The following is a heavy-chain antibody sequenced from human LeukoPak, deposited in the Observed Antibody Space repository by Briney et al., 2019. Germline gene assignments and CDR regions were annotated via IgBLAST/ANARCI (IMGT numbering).Heavy chain of an antibody. CDR3: ARAQYYDFWSGYYY. CDR1: GYTFTGYY. V-gene: IGHV1-2*02. D-gene: IGHD3-3*01. CDR2: INPNSGGT. Sequence: ASVKVSFKASGYTFTGYYMHWVRQAPGQGLEWMGWINPNSGGTNYAQKFQGRVTMTRDTSISTAYMELSRLRSDDTAVYYCARAQYYDFWSGYYYWGQGTLVTVSS. J-gene: IGHJ4*02.